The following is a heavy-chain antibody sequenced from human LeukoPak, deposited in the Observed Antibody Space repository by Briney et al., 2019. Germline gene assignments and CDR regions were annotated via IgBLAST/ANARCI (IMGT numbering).Heavy chain of an antibody. Sequence: GGSLSLFRAASGLTFSNYDIRWVRQAAGKGLEGVGVISAGGNNTLYADSVRGRFTISRDNSRNAVDLQMSSLRAEDTVVYYCCKRITSLRGRGNYWGQGALVTVSA. D-gene: IGHD2-2*01. V-gene: IGHV3-23*01. CDR3: CKRITSLRGRGNY. CDR1: GLTFSNYD. CDR2: ISAGGNNT. J-gene: IGHJ4*02.